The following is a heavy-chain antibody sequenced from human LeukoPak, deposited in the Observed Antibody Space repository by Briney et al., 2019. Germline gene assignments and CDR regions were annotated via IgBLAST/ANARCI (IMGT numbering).Heavy chain of an antibody. J-gene: IGHJ5*02. CDR2: IYHSGST. D-gene: IGHD6-6*01. CDR1: GYSLSSGYY. Sequence: SETLSLTCTVSGYSLSSGYYWGWIRQPPGKGLEWIGSIYHSGSTYYNPSLKSRVTISVDTSKNQFSLKLSSVTAADTAVYYCARSIAAPSLMFDPWGQGTLVTVSS. V-gene: IGHV4-38-2*02. CDR3: ARSIAAPSLMFDP.